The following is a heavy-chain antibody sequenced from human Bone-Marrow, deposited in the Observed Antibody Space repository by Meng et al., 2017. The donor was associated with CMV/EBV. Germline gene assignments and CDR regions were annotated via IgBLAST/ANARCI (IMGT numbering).Heavy chain of an antibody. V-gene: IGHV4-59*12. CDR2: IYYRGDT. CDR3: ARSSYSYGSDY. D-gene: IGHD5-18*01. Sequence: SETLSLTCTVSGVSISSYYWTWIRQPPGKGLEWIGYIYYRGDTNYNPSLRSRVTMSVDTSSTQFSLTLSSVTAADTAVYYCARSSYSYGSDYWGQGTLVTVSS. J-gene: IGHJ4*02. CDR1: GVSISSYY.